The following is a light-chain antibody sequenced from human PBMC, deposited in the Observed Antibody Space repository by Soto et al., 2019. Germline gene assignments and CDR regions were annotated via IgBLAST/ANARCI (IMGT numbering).Light chain of an antibody. CDR1: SSDVGADEY. CDR2: EVN. J-gene: IGLJ1*01. CDR3: ISHAGGDMGG. Sequence: QSVLTQPPSASGSPGQSVTISCTGTSSDVGADEYVSWYQQHPGKAPKLIIYEVNKRPSGVPDRFSGSKSGDTASLTVSGLQAEDEADYYCISHAGGDMGGFGTGTKVTVL. V-gene: IGLV2-8*01.